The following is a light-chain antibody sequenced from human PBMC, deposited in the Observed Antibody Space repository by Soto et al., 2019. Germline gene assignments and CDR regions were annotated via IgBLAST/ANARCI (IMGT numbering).Light chain of an antibody. CDR3: QSYDSSLSGWV. J-gene: IGLJ3*02. V-gene: IGLV1-40*01. CDR1: SSNIGAGYD. Sequence: QSVLTPPPSVSGATGQRVTISCTGSSSNIGAGYDVHWYQQLPGTAPKLLIYDNSNRPSGVPDRFSGSNSGTSASLAINGLQAEDEADYYCQSYDSSLSGWVFGGGTKMTVL. CDR2: DNS.